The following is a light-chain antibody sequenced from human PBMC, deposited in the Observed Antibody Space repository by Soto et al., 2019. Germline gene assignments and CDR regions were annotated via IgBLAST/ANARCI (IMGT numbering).Light chain of an antibody. Sequence: QSALTQPASVSGSHGQSITISCTGTSDDVGTHNYVSWYQQYPGKAPKLMIDKVNNRPSGVSNRFSGSKSGNAASLTISGLQSEDEADYHCSSFTTSRTSVFGTGTKLTVL. CDR3: SSFTTSRTSV. CDR1: SDDVGTHNY. CDR2: KVN. V-gene: IGLV2-14*01. J-gene: IGLJ1*01.